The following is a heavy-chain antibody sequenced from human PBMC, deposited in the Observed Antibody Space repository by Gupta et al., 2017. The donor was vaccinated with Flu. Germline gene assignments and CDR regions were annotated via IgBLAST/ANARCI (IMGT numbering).Heavy chain of an antibody. CDR1: GDSIRTKY. CDR2: IYYSERP. V-gene: IGHV4-59*01. Sequence: QVQLQESGPGLVKPSETLSLTCTVSGDSIRTKYWTWIRQPPGKGLEWIGYIYYSERPKYNPSLKSRATISEDTWKNQFSLRLTSVTAADTAVYYCARVSTFDTIGYYFDSWGQGSLVTVTS. D-gene: IGHD3-3*01. CDR3: ARVSTFDTIGYYFDS. J-gene: IGHJ4*02.